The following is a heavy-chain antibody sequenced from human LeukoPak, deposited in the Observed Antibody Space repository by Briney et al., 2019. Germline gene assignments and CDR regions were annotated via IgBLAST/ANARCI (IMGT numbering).Heavy chain of an antibody. CDR3: ARDPYSGGYGDYYYYYMDV. CDR2: ITSSSSYI. Sequence: GGSLRLSCAASGFTFSSYAMSWVRQAPGKGLEWVSSITSSSSYIYYADSVKGRFTISRDNAKNSLYLQINSLRAEDTAVYYCARDPYSGGYGDYYYYYMDVWGKGTTVTISS. J-gene: IGHJ6*03. CDR1: GFTFSSYA. D-gene: IGHD1-26*01. V-gene: IGHV3-21*01.